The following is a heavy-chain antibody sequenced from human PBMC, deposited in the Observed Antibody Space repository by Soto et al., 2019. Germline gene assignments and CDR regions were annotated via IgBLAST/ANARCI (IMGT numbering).Heavy chain of an antibody. V-gene: IGHV3-23*01. CDR3: AKDTQTHAVAAAILRQHAYYGMDV. CDR2: ISGSGGSS. Sequence: EVQLLESGGGLAQPGGSLRLSCEASGFTFKNYAMSWVRQAPGKGLERISIISGSGGSSFYADSVKGRFPISRDNSKNPMFLHVNSLRVDDTAVFFCAKDTQTHAVAAAILRQHAYYGMDVWGQGTAVTVSS. CDR1: GFTFKNYA. J-gene: IGHJ6*01. D-gene: IGHD2-2*01.